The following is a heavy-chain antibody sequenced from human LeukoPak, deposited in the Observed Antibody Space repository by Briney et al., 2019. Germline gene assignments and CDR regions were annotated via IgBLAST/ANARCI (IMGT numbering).Heavy chain of an antibody. CDR3: ARDSRSGVDWFDP. CDR2: IYYSGST. Sequence: LETLSLTCTVSGGSISSYYWSWIRQPPGTRLEWIGYIYYSGSTNYNPSLKSRVTISVDTSKNQFSLKLSSVTAADTAVYYCARDSRSGVDWFDPWGQGTLVTVSS. D-gene: IGHD3-10*01. V-gene: IGHV4-59*01. CDR1: GGSISSYY. J-gene: IGHJ5*02.